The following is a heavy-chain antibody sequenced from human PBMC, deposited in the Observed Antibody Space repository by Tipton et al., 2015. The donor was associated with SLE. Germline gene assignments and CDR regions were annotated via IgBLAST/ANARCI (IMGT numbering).Heavy chain of an antibody. D-gene: IGHD3-22*01. V-gene: IGHV4-61*02. CDR3: ARVSRNYYDSSGYGEYFQH. Sequence: TLSLTCTVSGGSISSGGYYWSWIRQPAGKGLEWIGRIYTSGSTNYNPSLKSRVTMSVDTSKNQFSLKLSSVTAADTAVYYCARVSRNYYDSSGYGEYFQHWGQGTLVTVSS. J-gene: IGHJ1*01. CDR2: IYTSGST. CDR1: GGSISSGGYY.